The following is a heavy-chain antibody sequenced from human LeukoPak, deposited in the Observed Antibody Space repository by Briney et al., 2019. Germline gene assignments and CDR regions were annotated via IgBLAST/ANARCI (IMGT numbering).Heavy chain of an antibody. Sequence: PSETLSLTCAVYGGSFSGYYWSWIRQPPGKGLEWIGEINHSGNTNYSPSLKSRATISVDTSKNQFSLKLNSVTAADTAVYYCARGRFGSHQPLWGRNDYWGQGTLVTVSS. J-gene: IGHJ4*02. CDR2: INHSGNT. D-gene: IGHD2-2*01. CDR3: ARGRFGSHQPLWGRNDY. CDR1: GGSFSGYY. V-gene: IGHV4-34*01.